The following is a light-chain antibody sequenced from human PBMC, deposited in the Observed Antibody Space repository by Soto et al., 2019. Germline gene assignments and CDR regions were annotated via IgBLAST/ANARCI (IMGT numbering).Light chain of an antibody. CDR2: GNS. Sequence: QSVLTQPTSVSGAPGQRVTISCTGSSSNIGAGYDVHWYQQLPGTAPKLLIYGNSNRPSGVPDRFSGSKSGTSASLAITGLQAEDEADYYCQSYDSSLSGLFGGGTKLTVL. V-gene: IGLV1-40*01. CDR3: QSYDSSLSGL. CDR1: SSNIGAGYD. J-gene: IGLJ2*01.